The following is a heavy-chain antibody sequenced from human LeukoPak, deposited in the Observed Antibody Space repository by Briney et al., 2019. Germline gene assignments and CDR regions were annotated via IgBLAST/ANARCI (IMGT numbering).Heavy chain of an antibody. V-gene: IGHV4-34*01. D-gene: IGHD3-22*01. CDR2: VNYGGRT. CDR3: ARRLSDSSSSDSVVFSAPPDY. Sequence: PSQTLSLTCAVYGGSFSGYYWNWIRQPPGKGLEWIGEVNYGGRTNYTPSLKSRVTISVDTSKNHFSLKLSSVTAADTAVYYCARRLSDSSSSDSVVFSAPPDYWGQGTLVTVSS. J-gene: IGHJ4*02. CDR1: GGSFSGYY.